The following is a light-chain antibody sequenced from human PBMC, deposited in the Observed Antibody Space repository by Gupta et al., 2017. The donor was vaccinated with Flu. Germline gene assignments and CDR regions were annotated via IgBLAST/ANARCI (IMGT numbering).Light chain of an antibody. CDR1: SSNIGSNT. CDR2: SNN. CDR3: AAWDDSLNGPV. Sequence: QSVLTQPPSASGTPGQRVTISCSGSSSNIGSNTVNWYQQLPGTAPKLLIHSNNQRPSGVPDRYSGSKSGTSASLAISGLQSEDEADYYCAAWDDSLNGPVVGGGTKLTVL. J-gene: IGLJ2*01. V-gene: IGLV1-44*01.